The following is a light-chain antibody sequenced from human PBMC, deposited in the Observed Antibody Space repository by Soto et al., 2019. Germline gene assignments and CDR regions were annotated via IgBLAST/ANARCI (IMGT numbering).Light chain of an antibody. CDR2: DAS. V-gene: IGKV3-11*01. Sequence: EIVLTHSPATLSLSPGERATLSCRASQSLSNYLAWYQQRPGQAPRLLIYDASNRASGIPARFSGSGSGTDFTLTISSLEPEDFAIYYCQQRSNWPLTFAGGTKV. CDR1: QSLSNY. J-gene: IGKJ4*01. CDR3: QQRSNWPLT.